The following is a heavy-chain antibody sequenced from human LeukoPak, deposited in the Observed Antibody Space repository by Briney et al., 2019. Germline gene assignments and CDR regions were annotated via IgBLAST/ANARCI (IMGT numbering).Heavy chain of an antibody. CDR3: ARVTYYYDSSGYHFDY. D-gene: IGHD3-22*01. CDR1: GFTVSSNY. Sequence: HPGGSLSLSCAASGFTVSSNYISWVRRAPGKGLAWVSVIYSGGSTYYADSVKGRFTISRDNSKSTLYLQMNSLRAEDTAVYYCARVTYYYDSSGYHFDYWGQGTLVTVSS. CDR2: IYSGGST. J-gene: IGHJ4*02. V-gene: IGHV3-66*01.